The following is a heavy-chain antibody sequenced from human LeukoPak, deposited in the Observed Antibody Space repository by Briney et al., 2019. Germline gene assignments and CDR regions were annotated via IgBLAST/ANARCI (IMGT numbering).Heavy chain of an antibody. CDR3: AKAGGSGSPPYY. J-gene: IGHJ4*02. D-gene: IGHD3-10*01. Sequence: GGSLRLSCAASGFTFSSYDIYWVRQAPGKGLEWVATISYDGSNKYYGDSVKGRFTISRDNSKNTLYLQMNSLRAEDTAVYYCAKAGGSGSPPYYWGQGTLVTVSS. CDR2: ISYDGSNK. V-gene: IGHV3-30*18. CDR1: GFTFSSYD.